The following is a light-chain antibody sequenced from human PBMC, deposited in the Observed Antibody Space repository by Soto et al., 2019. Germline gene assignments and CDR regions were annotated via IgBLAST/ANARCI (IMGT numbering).Light chain of an antibody. J-gene: IGKJ3*01. Sequence: EIVLTQSPGTLSLSPGERATLSCRASQSVSSSYLAWYQQKPGQAPRLLIYGASSRATGIPDRFSGSGSGTDFTLTISRLESEDFAVYYCQQYGSSTGIFTFGPGTKVDIK. CDR3: QQYGSSTGIFT. CDR2: GAS. CDR1: QSVSSSY. V-gene: IGKV3-20*01.